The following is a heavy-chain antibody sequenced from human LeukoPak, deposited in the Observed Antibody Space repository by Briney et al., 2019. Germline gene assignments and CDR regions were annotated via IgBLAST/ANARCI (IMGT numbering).Heavy chain of an antibody. V-gene: IGHV1-69*13. CDR3: ARRGYSSGWYGAFDI. CDR2: IIPIFGTA. CDR1: GGTFSSYA. D-gene: IGHD6-19*01. Sequence: SVTVSCKASGGTFSSYAISWVRQAPGQGLEWMGGIIPIFGTANYAQKFQGRVTITADESTSTAYMELSSLRSEDTAVYYCARRGYSSGWYGAFDIWGRGTMVTVSS. J-gene: IGHJ3*02.